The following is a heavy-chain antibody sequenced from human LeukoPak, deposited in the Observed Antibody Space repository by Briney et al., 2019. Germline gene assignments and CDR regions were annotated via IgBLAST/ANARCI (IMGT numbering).Heavy chain of an antibody. CDR2: ISGSGGST. CDR3: AKYDSSGYYFDY. V-gene: IGHV3-23*01. J-gene: IGHJ4*02. D-gene: IGHD3-22*01. Sequence: GGPLRLSCAASGFTFSSYAMTWVRQAPGKGLEWVSVISGSGGSTYYADSVKGRFTISRDNSKNTLCLQMNSLRAEDTAVYYCAKYDSSGYYFDYWGQGTLVTVSS. CDR1: GFTFSSYA.